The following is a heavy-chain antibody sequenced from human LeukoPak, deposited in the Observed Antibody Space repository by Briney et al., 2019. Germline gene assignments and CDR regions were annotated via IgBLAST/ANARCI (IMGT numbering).Heavy chain of an antibody. CDR2: ISSSSSTI. CDR1: GFTFSSYS. J-gene: IGHJ4*02. D-gene: IGHD3-22*01. V-gene: IGHV3-48*04. CDR3: ARDPDGDSSGPFDY. Sequence: PGGSLRLPCAASGFTFSSYSMNWVRQAPGKGLEWVSYISSSSSTIYYADSVKGRFTISRDNAKNSLYLQMNSLRAEDTAVYYCARDPDGDSSGPFDYWGQGTLVTVSS.